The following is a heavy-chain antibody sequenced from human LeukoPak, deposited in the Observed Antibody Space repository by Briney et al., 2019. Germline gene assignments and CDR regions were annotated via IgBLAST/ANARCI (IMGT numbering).Heavy chain of an antibody. CDR1: GCTFTSCD. CDR2: MNPNSGNT. CDR3: TRGSSGRRDN. V-gene: IGHV1-8*01. Sequence: ASVKVSCKASGCTFTSCDINWVRQATGQGLEWMGGMNPNSGNTGYGQRFQDRTTMTTDISIGTAYIELSNLTSEDTAIYYCTRGSSGRRDNWGQGTLVTVSA. J-gene: IGHJ4*02. D-gene: IGHD6-19*01.